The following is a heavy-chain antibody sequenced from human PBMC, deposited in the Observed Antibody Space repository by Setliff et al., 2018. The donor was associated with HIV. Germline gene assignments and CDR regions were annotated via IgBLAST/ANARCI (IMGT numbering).Heavy chain of an antibody. Sequence: PSETLSLTCTVSYDSVSSYYCSWIRQPQGKGLEWIGYIYYPGTTKYNPSLKSRVTISIDTSKNRFSLKLSSVTAADTAVYYCARTRGYTYGYIDSWGQGTLVTVSS. J-gene: IGHJ4*02. V-gene: IGHV4-59*08. CDR3: ARTRGYTYGYIDS. CDR2: IYYPGTT. CDR1: YDSVSSYY. D-gene: IGHD5-18*01.